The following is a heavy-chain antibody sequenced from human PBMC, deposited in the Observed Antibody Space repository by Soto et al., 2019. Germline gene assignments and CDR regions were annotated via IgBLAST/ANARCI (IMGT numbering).Heavy chain of an antibody. CDR1: GFTFSSYA. CDR2: ISGSGGST. Sequence: GGSLRLSCAASGFTFSSYAMSWVRQAPGKGLEWVSAISGSGGSTYYADPVKGRFTISRDNSKNTLYLQMNSLRAEDTAVYYCAKYCSGWYPADYYYGMDVWGQGTTVTVSS. D-gene: IGHD6-19*01. CDR3: AKYCSGWYPADYYYGMDV. J-gene: IGHJ6*02. V-gene: IGHV3-23*01.